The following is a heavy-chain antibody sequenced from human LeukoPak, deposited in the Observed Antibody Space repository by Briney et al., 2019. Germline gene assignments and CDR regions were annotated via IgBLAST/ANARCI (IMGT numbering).Heavy chain of an antibody. CDR2: IYYSGST. J-gene: IGHJ4*02. V-gene: IGHV4-59*01. CDR1: GGSISSYY. D-gene: IGHD6-13*01. Sequence: SETLSLTCTVSGGSISSYYWSWIRQPPGKGLEWIGYIYYSGSTNYNPSLKSRVTISVDTSKNQFSLKLSSVTAADTAVCYCARARAAAGTWVDYWGQGTLVTVSS. CDR3: ARARAAAGTWVDY.